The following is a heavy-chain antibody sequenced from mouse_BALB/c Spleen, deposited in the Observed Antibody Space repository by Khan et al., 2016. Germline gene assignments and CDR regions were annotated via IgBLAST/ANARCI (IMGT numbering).Heavy chain of an antibody. CDR1: GFTFSSFG. J-gene: IGHJ4*01. CDR3: ARKRARNSYAMDY. Sequence: EVELVESGGGLVQPGGSRKLSCAASGFTFSSFGMHWVRQAPEKGLEWVAYISSGSSTIYYADTVKGRFTISRDNPKNTLFLQMTSLRSEGSAIDYCARKRARNSYAMDYWGQGTSVTVSS. D-gene: IGHD3-3*01. V-gene: IGHV5-17*02. CDR2: ISSGSSTI.